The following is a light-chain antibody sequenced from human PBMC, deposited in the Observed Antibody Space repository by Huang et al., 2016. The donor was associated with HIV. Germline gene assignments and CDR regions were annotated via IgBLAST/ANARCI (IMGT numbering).Light chain of an antibody. CDR1: QSISNY. CDR3: QQRSIWFT. J-gene: IGKJ4*01. Sequence: EIVLTQSPVTLSLSPGERATLSCRASQSISNYLAWYQQKPGQAPRLLMYDASNRATDIPARFSGSWSGTDFTLTISSLEPEDFAVYYCQQRSIWFTFGGGTKVEIK. V-gene: IGKV3-11*01. CDR2: DAS.